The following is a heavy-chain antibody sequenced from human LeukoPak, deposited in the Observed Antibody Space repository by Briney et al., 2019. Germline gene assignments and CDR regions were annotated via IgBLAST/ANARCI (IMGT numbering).Heavy chain of an antibody. Sequence: GESLKISCKGSGYSFTSYWIGWVRQVPGKGLEWMGIIYPGDSDTRYSPSFQGQVTISADKSISTAYLQWSSLKASDTAMYYCARSSLLLFFGGCPMDVWGQATTVTVSS. J-gene: IGHJ6*02. V-gene: IGHV5-51*01. CDR1: GYSFTSYW. CDR3: ARSSLLLFFGGCPMDV. D-gene: IGHD3-10*01. CDR2: IYPGDSDT.